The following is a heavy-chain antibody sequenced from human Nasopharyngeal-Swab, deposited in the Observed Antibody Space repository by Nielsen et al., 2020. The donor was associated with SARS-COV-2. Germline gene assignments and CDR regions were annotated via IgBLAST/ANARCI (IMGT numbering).Heavy chain of an antibody. CDR3: ARSYGYSYGYFDY. J-gene: IGHJ4*02. CDR2: IYTSGST. CDR1: GGSISSGSYY. D-gene: IGHD5-18*01. Sequence: SETLSLTCTVSGGSISSGSYYWSWIRQPAGKGLEWIGRIYTSGSTNYNPSLKSRVTISVDTSKNQFSLKLSSVTAAGTAVYYCARSYGYSYGYFDYWGQGTLVTVSS. V-gene: IGHV4-61*02.